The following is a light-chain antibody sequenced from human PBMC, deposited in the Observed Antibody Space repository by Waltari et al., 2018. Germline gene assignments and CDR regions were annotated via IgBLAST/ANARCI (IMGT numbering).Light chain of an antibody. V-gene: IGKV4-1*01. J-gene: IGKJ4*01. CDR2: WAS. CDR1: QSVLYSSNHKNY. Sequence: DIVMTQSPDSLAVSLGGRATTNCKSSQSVLYSSNHKNYLAWYQQKPGQPPKLLIYWASTRESGVPDRFSGSGSGTDFTLTISSLQAEDVAVYYCQQYYSTPLTFGGGTKVEIK. CDR3: QQYYSTPLT.